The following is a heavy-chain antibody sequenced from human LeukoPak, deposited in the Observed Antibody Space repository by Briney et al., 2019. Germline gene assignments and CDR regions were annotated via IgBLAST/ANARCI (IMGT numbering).Heavy chain of an antibody. V-gene: IGHV3-23*01. J-gene: IGHJ4*02. CDR3: AKTMGAIDHDY. CDR1: GFSSTGYA. Sequence: GGSLRLSCAASGFSSTGYALSWVRQAPGKGLEWVSAISGSGGSTYYADSVRGRFTISRDNSRNTLYLQMNSLRAEDTAVYYCAKTMGAIDHDYWGQGTLVTVSS. CDR2: ISGSGGST. D-gene: IGHD1-26*01.